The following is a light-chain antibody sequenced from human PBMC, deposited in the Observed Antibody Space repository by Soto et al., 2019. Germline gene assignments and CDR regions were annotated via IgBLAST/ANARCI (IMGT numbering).Light chain of an antibody. CDR2: DVS. CDR1: SSDVGGYNA. Sequence: QSVLTQPASVSGSPGQSITIPCTGTSSDVGGYNAVSWYQQHPGRAPKLMIYDVSNRPSGISNRFSGSKSGSTASLTISGLQAEDDADYYCSSYTRSGVYVFGAGTKVTVL. J-gene: IGLJ1*01. CDR3: SSYTRSGVYV. V-gene: IGLV2-14*01.